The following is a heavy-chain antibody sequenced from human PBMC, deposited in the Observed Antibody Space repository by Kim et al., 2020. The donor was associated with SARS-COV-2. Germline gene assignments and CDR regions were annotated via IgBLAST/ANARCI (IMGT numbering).Heavy chain of an antibody. D-gene: IGHD6-13*01. CDR3: AKGSGSWYGGRFDP. Sequence: DTEKGRFTISRDNSKNTLYLQMNRLRVEDTAVYYCAKGSGSWYGGRFDPWGQGTLVTVSS. V-gene: IGHV3-23*01. J-gene: IGHJ5*02.